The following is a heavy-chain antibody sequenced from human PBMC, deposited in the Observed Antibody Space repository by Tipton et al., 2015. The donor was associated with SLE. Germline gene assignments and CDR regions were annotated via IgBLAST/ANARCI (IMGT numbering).Heavy chain of an antibody. CDR1: GFTFDDST. V-gene: IGHV3-9*01. D-gene: IGHD1-7*01. Sequence: SLRLSCAASGFTFDDSTMHLVRQSPGRGLEWVSSISWGSFKIDYADSVKGRFTISRDHDKNSLFLHMNSLRAEDTALYYCGKERITGTTMYYYGMDVWGQGTTVTVSS. CDR3: GKERITGTTMYYYGMDV. CDR2: ISWGSFKI. J-gene: IGHJ6*02.